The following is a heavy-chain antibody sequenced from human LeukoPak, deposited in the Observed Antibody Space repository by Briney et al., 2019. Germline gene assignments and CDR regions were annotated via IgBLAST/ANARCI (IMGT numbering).Heavy chain of an antibody. CDR3: ARGPSLWPFDY. V-gene: IGHV3-74*01. CDR2: INSDGSST. J-gene: IGHJ4*02. Sequence: PGGSLRLSCAASGFTFSSYWMHWVRQAPGKGLVWVSRINSDGSSTSYADSVKGRFTISRDNAKNTLYLQVNSLRAEDTAVYYCARGPSLWPFDYWGQGTLVTVSS. D-gene: IGHD3-10*01. CDR1: GFTFSSYW.